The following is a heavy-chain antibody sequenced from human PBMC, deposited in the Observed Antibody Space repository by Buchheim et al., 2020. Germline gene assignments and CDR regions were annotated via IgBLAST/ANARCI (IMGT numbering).Heavy chain of an antibody. CDR2: ISSSTTTI. Sequence: EIQLVESGGDLVQPGGSLRLSCAASGFTFSSYAMNWVRQGPGKGLEWIAYISSSTTTIYYADSVEGRFTVSRDNHRHSLYLQMDSLRDEDTAVYYCARDRLGGGFWGQGTL. J-gene: IGHJ4*02. V-gene: IGHV3-48*02. CDR3: ARDRLGGGF. D-gene: IGHD6-25*01. CDR1: GFTFSSYA.